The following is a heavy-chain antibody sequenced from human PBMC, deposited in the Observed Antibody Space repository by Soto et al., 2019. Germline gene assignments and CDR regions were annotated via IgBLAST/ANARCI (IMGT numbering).Heavy chain of an antibody. J-gene: IGHJ4*02. CDR3: AKPPDYNWNDY. Sequence: GGSLRLSCAASGCTCDDYAMRWFRQAPGKGLEWISAVSGSGGSTYYADSVKGRFTISRDNSKDTLYLQMNNLRAEDTAVYYCAKPPDYNWNDYWGQGTLVTVSS. D-gene: IGHD1-20*01. CDR1: GCTCDDYA. V-gene: IGHV3-23*01. CDR2: VSGSGGST.